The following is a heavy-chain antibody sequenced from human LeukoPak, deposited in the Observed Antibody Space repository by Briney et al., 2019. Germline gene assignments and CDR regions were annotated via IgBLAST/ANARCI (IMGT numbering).Heavy chain of an antibody. CDR3: ARVLIAAAGYYFDY. V-gene: IGHV1-2*02. D-gene: IGHD6-13*01. J-gene: IGHJ4*02. CDR1: GYTFTGYY. Sequence: ASVKVSCKASGYTFTGYYMHWVRQAPGQGLEWMGWINPNSGGTNYAQKFQGRVTMTRDTSISTAYMELSRLRSDDTAVYYCARVLIAAAGYYFDYWGQGTLVTVSS. CDR2: INPNSGGT.